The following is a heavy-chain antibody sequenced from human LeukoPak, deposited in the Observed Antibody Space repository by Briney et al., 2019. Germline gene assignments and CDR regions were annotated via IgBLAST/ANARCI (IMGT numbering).Heavy chain of an antibody. D-gene: IGHD1-26*01. Sequence: SETLSLTCAVYGGSFSGYYWSWIRQPPGKGLEWIGEINHSGSTNYNPSLKSRVTISVDTSKNQFSLKLSSVTAADTAVYYCARRWDNPIRSKWGDDAFDIWGQGTMVTVSS. CDR2: INHSGST. CDR3: ARRWDNPIRSKWGDDAFDI. CDR1: GGSFSGYY. J-gene: IGHJ3*02. V-gene: IGHV4-34*01.